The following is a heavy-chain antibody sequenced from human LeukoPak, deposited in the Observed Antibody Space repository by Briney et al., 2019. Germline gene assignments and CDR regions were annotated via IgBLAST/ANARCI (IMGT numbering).Heavy chain of an antibody. V-gene: IGHV3-9*01. CDR1: GFTFDDYA. J-gene: IGHJ6*03. Sequence: PGRSLSLSCAASGFTFDDYAMHWVRQAPGKGLEWVSGISWNSGSIGYADPVKGRFTISRDNAKNSLYLQMNSLRAEDTALYYCAKDAIFGVGAEYYMDVWGKGTTVTVSS. CDR3: AKDAIFGVGAEYYMDV. D-gene: IGHD3-3*01. CDR2: ISWNSGSI.